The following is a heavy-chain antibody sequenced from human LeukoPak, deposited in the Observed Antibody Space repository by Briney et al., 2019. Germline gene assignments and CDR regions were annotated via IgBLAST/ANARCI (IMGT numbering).Heavy chain of an antibody. V-gene: IGHV1-2*06. CDR2: INPNSGDT. Sequence: GASVKVSCKASGYTFIGYHMHWVRQAPGQGLEWMGRINPNSGDTNYAQKFQGRVTMTRDTSISTAYMELSRLRSDDTAVYYCARDYCSSTSCLFDYWGQGTLVTVSS. D-gene: IGHD2-2*01. CDR3: ARDYCSSTSCLFDY. J-gene: IGHJ4*02. CDR1: GYTFIGYH.